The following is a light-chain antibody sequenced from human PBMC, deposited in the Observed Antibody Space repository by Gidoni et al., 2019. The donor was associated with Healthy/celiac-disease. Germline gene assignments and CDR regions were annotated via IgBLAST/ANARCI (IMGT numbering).Light chain of an antibody. V-gene: IGLV2-14*01. J-gene: IGLJ2*01. CDR2: DVS. CDR1: SSDVGGYNY. CDR3: SSYTSSSNVV. Sequence: QSALTQPAAVSGSPGQSITISCPGTSSDVGGYNYVSWYPQHPGKAPKLMIYDVSNRPSGVSNRFSGSKSGNTASLTISGLQAEDEADYYCSSYTSSSNVVFGGGTTLPVL.